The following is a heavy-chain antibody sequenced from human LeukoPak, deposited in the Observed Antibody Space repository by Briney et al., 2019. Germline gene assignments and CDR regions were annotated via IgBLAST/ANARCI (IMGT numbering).Heavy chain of an antibody. CDR1: GYTFTSYY. CDR3: ARGRITIFGGYYYMDV. J-gene: IGHJ6*03. Sequence: ASVKVSCKASGYTFTSYYMHWVRQAPGQGLEWMGIINPSGGSTSYAQKFQGRVTMTRDTSTSTVYMELSSLRSEDTAVYYCARGRITIFGGYYYMDVWGKGTTVTVSS. D-gene: IGHD3-3*01. CDR2: INPSGGST. V-gene: IGHV1-46*01.